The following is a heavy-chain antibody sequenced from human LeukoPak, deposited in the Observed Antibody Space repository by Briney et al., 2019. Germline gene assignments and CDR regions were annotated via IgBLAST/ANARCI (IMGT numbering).Heavy chain of an antibody. CDR1: GDSISSTNYY. CDR2: IYYSGST. CDR3: ARHIPYYYGSGPYNWFDP. V-gene: IGHV4-39*01. D-gene: IGHD3-10*01. Sequence: PSETLSLTCTVSGDSISSTNYYWGWIRQPPGKGLEWIGSIYYSGSTYYNPSLESRVTISVDTSKNQFSLKLSSVTAADTAVYYCARHIPYYYGSGPYNWFDPWGQGTLVTVSS. J-gene: IGHJ5*02.